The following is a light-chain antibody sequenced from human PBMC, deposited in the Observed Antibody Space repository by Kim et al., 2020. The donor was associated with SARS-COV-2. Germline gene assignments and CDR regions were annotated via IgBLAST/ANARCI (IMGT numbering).Light chain of an antibody. J-gene: IGKJ2*01. CDR2: VAS. V-gene: IGKV1-12*01. CDR3: QQTNNFPYT. Sequence: DIQITQSPSSVSASVGDRVTITCRASQGISKWLAWYQQKPGKAPKLLIYVASTLQSGVPSRFSGSGSGTDFTLTISSLQPEDFAVYYCQQTNNFPYTFGRGTKLEI. CDR1: QGISKW.